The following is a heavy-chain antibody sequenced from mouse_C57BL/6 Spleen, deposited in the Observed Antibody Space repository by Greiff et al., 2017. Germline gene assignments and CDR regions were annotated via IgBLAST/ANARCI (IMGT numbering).Heavy chain of an antibody. CDR3: AREGYYGDWYFDV. J-gene: IGHJ1*03. D-gene: IGHD2-13*01. CDR1: GYTFTSYW. CDR2: IYPSDSDT. Sequence: QVQLQQPGAELVRPGSSVKLSCKASGYTFTSYWMDWVKQRPGQGLEWIGNIYPSDSDTHYNQKFKDKATLTVDKSSSTAYMQLSSLSSADSAFYYCAREGYYGDWYFDVWGTGTTVTVSS. V-gene: IGHV1-61*01.